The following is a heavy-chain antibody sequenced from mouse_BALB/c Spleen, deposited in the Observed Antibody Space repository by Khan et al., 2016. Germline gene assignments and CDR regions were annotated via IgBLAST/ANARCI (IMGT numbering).Heavy chain of an antibody. Sequence: EVELVESGGGLVKPGGSLKLSCAASGFTFSTYAMSWVRQTPEKRLEWVATISKGATYTYYPDSVKGRFTISRDYAKNALYLQMSSLRSGDTAIYYCVRDHYRGGYYFDYWGQGTSLTVSS. CDR2: ISKGATYT. V-gene: IGHV5-9-1*01. J-gene: IGHJ2*02. CDR1: GFTFSTYA. CDR3: VRDHYRGGYYFDY. D-gene: IGHD2-12*01.